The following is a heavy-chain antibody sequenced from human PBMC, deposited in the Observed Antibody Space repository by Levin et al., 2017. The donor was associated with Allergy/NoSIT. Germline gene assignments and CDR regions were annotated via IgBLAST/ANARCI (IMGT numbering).Heavy chain of an antibody. V-gene: IGHV3-9*01. Sequence: RSGGSLRLSCAASGFTFDDYAMHWVRQAPGKGLEWVSGISWNSGSIGYADSVKGRFTISRDNAKNSLYLQMNSLRAEDTALYYCAKGRIAAAEYAFDIWGQGTMVTVSS. CDR1: GFTFDDYA. CDR2: ISWNSGSI. D-gene: IGHD6-13*01. J-gene: IGHJ3*02. CDR3: AKGRIAAAEYAFDI.